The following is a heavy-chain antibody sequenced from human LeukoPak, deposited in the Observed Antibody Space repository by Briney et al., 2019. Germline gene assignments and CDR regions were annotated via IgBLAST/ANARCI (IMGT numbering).Heavy chain of an antibody. Sequence: SETLSLTCAVSGGSISSGGYSWSWIRQPPGKGLEWIGYIYHSGSTYYNPSLKSRVTISVDTSKNQFSLNLNSVTAADTAVYYCARRRKLRFDYWGQGTLVTVSS. V-gene: IGHV4-30-2*03. CDR3: ARRRKLRFDY. J-gene: IGHJ4*02. CDR2: IYHSGST. D-gene: IGHD3-3*01. CDR1: GGSISSGGYS.